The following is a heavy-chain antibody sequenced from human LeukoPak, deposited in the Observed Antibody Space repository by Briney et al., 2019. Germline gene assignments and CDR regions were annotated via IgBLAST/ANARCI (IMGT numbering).Heavy chain of an antibody. CDR2: IKQDGSEK. Sequence: PGGSLRLSCAASGFTFSSCWMSWVRQAPGKGLEWVANIKQDGSEKYYVDSVKGRFTISRDNAKNSLYLQMNSLRAEDTAVYYCARDVAPHYDFWSGSAYYYYGMDVWGQGTTVTVSS. D-gene: IGHD3-3*01. CDR1: GFTFSSCW. V-gene: IGHV3-7*03. J-gene: IGHJ6*02. CDR3: ARDVAPHYDFWSGSAYYYYGMDV.